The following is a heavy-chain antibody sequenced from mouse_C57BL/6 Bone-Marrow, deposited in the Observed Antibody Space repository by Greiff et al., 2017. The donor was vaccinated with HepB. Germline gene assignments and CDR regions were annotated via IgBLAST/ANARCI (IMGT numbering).Heavy chain of an antibody. CDR1: GYTFTSYT. Sequence: VQGVESGAELARPGASVKMSCKASGYTFTSYTMHWVKQRPGQGLEWIGYINPSSGYTKYNQKFKDKATLTADKSSSTAYMQLSSLTSEDSAVYYCARGRLQFAYWGQGTLVTVSA. V-gene: IGHV1-4*01. CDR3: ARGRLQFAY. CDR2: INPSSGYT. D-gene: IGHD2-4*01. J-gene: IGHJ3*01.